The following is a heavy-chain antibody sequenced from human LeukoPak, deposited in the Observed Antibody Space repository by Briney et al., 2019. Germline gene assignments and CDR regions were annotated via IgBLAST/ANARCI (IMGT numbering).Heavy chain of an antibody. CDR2: ISRSGSTI. D-gene: IGHD4-17*01. Sequence: GGSLRLSCAASGFTFSSYEMNWVRQAPGKGLEWVSYISRSGSTINYADSVKGRFTVSRDNAKNSLYLQMNSLRAEDTAVYYCARGNGWTTVTFPAYYYMDVWGKGTTVTISS. J-gene: IGHJ6*03. CDR1: GFTFSSYE. V-gene: IGHV3-48*03. CDR3: ARGNGWTTVTFPAYYYMDV.